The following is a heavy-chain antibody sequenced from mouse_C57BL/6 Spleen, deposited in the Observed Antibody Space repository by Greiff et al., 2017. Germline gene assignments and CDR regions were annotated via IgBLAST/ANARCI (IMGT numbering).Heavy chain of an antibody. CDR3: ARYRSAYDFDY. Sequence: QVHVKQSGAELASPGASVKLSCKASGYTFTSYGISWVKQRTGQGLEWIGEIYPRSGNTYYNEKLKGKATLTADKSSSTAYMELRSLTSEDSAVYFCARYRSAYDFDYWGQGTTLTVSS. V-gene: IGHV1-81*01. CDR1: GYTFTSYG. CDR2: IYPRSGNT. D-gene: IGHD1-1*01. J-gene: IGHJ2*01.